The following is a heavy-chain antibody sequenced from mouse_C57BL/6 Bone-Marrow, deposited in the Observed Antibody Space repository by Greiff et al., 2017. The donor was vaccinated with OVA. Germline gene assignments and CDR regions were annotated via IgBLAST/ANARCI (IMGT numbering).Heavy chain of an antibody. J-gene: IGHJ2*01. V-gene: IGHV1-81*01. Sequence: QVQLQQSGAELARPGALVKLSCKASGYTFTSYGISWVKQRTGQGLEWIGEIYPRSGNTYYNEKFKGKATLTADKSTSTAYMELRRLTSEDSAVYFCARGGTTVVAKEYWSKGTTLTVSS. CDR3: ARGGTTVVAKEY. CDR2: IYPRSGNT. D-gene: IGHD1-1*01. CDR1: GYTFTSYG.